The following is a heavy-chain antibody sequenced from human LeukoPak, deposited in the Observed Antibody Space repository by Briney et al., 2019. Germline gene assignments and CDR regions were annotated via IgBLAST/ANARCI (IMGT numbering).Heavy chain of an antibody. CDR2: MNPNVGGA. V-gene: IGHV1-2*02. CDR3: ARGVFGESLES. D-gene: IGHD3-10*02. Sequence: ASVKVSCKASGYTCTSYDINWVRQATGQGLEWMGWMNPNVGGANFPQKFQGRVTVTSDPAISAAYMELRRLRSDDTAVYYCARGVFGESLESWGQGTLVTVSS. CDR1: GYTCTSYD. J-gene: IGHJ4*02.